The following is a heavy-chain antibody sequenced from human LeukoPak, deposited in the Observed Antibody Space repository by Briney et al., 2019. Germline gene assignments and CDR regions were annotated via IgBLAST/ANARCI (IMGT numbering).Heavy chain of an antibody. J-gene: IGHJ4*02. D-gene: IGHD3-9*01. Sequence: HTGGSLRLSCAASGFTFSSYWMHWVRQAPGKGLVWVSRINSDGSSTSYADSVKGRFTISRDNAKNTLYLQMNSLRAEDTAVYYCARDPTYYDILTGYYPGPFDYWGQGTLVTVSS. V-gene: IGHV3-74*01. CDR3: ARDPTYYDILTGYYPGPFDY. CDR1: GFTFSSYW. CDR2: INSDGSST.